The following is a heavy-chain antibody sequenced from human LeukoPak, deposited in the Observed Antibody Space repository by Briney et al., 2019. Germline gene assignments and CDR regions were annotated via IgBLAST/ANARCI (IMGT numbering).Heavy chain of an antibody. CDR3: ARVNWNGPYYFDY. CDR2: IYYSGST. J-gene: IGHJ4*02. CDR1: GGSISSYY. V-gene: IGHV4-59*01. D-gene: IGHD1-1*01. Sequence: SETLSLTCTVSGGSISSYYWSWIRQPPGKGLEWIGYIYYSGSTNYNPSLKSRVTISVDTSKNQFSLKLSSVTAADTAVYYCARVNWNGPYYFDYWGQGTLVTVSS.